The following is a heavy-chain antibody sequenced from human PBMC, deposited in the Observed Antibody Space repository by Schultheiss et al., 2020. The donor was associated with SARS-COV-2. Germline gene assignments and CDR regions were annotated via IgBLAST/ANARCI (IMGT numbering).Heavy chain of an antibody. CDR3: ARDSDYGGHDAFDI. J-gene: IGHJ3*02. CDR1: GFTFSSYW. Sequence: GGSLRLSCAASGFTFSSYWMHWVRQAPGKGLVWVSRINSDGSSTSYADSVKGRFTISRDNSKNTLYLQMNSLRAEDTAVYYCARDSDYGGHDAFDIWGQGTMVTVSS. CDR2: INSDGSST. D-gene: IGHD4-23*01. V-gene: IGHV3-74*01.